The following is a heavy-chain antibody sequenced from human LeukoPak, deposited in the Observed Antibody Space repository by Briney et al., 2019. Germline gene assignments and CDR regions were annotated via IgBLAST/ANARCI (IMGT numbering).Heavy chain of an antibody. CDR3: ARAPGYSSTWSDF. V-gene: IGHV3-21*01. CDR2: ISPSSSYI. CDR1: GFTFVDYT. D-gene: IGHD6-13*01. J-gene: IGHJ5*01. Sequence: PGGSLRLSCAASGFTFVDYTLNWVRQAPGKGLEWVSSISPSSSYIYYADSVKGRFTISRDNAKNSLYLQMNSLRVEDTAVYYCARAPGYSSTWSDFWGQGTLVTVSS.